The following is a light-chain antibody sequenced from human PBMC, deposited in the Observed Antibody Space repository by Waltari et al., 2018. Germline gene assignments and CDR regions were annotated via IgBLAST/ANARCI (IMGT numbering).Light chain of an antibody. J-gene: IGLJ2*01. V-gene: IGLV3-21*02. Sequence: SYVLTQAPSVSVAPGQAARITCGGTHVGSKSVHWYQQKPGQAPALVVYDDTDRPSGIPERFSGSNSANTATLTISRVEAGDEADYYCQVWDTNSDHVVFGGGTKLTVL. CDR1: HVGSKS. CDR2: DDT. CDR3: QVWDTNSDHVV.